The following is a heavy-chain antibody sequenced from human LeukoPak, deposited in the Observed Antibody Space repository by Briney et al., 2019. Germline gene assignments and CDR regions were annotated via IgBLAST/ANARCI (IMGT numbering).Heavy chain of an antibody. V-gene: IGHV3-66*01. CDR3: ARSTGDGDAFDI. CDR2: IYSGGST. J-gene: IGHJ3*02. Sequence: PGGSLRLSCAASGFTLSNAWMSWVRQAPGKGLEWVSVIYSGGSTYYADSVKGRFTISRDNSKNTLYLQMNSLRAEDTAVYYCARSTGDGDAFDIWGQGTMVTVSS. CDR1: GFTLSNAW. D-gene: IGHD7-27*01.